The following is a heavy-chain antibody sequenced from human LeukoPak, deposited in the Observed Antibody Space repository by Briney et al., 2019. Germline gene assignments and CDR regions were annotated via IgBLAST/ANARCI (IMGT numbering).Heavy chain of an antibody. V-gene: IGHV3-23*01. J-gene: IGHJ4*02. D-gene: IGHD1-26*01. Sequence: PGGSLRLSCAASGFTFSSYAMSWVRQAPGKGLEWVSTISGSGGSTYYADSVKGRFTISRDSSKNTLYLQMNGLGAEDTAVYYCAASSGSYSKFLYWGQGTLVTVFS. CDR2: ISGSGGST. CDR1: GFTFSSYA. CDR3: AASSGSYSKFLY.